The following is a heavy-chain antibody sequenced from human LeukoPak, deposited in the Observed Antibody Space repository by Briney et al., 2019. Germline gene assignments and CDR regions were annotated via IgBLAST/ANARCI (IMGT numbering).Heavy chain of an antibody. CDR2: IIPIFGTA. CDR1: GGTFSSYA. V-gene: IGHV1-69*13. J-gene: IGHJ4*02. Sequence: SVKVSCKASGGTFSSYAISWVRQAPGQGLEWMGGIIPIFGTANYAQKFQGRVTITADESTSTAYMEPSSLRSEGTAVYYCARDYRDVCSGGSCYSSDYWGQGTLVTVSS. D-gene: IGHD2-15*01. CDR3: ARDYRDVCSGGSCYSSDY.